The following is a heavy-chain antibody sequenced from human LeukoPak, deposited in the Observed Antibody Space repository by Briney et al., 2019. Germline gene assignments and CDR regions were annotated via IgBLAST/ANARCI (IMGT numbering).Heavy chain of an antibody. CDR1: GDTFTSYY. J-gene: IGHJ4*02. CDR3: ARDRYYYDSSGYIRGISFDY. D-gene: IGHD3-22*01. V-gene: IGHV1-46*01. CDR2: INPSGGST. Sequence: ASVKVSCKASGDTFTSYYMHWVRQAPGQGLEWMGIINPSGGSTSYAQKFQGRVTMTRDTSTSTVYMELSSLRSEDTAVYYCARDRYYYDSSGYIRGISFDYWGQGTLVTVSS.